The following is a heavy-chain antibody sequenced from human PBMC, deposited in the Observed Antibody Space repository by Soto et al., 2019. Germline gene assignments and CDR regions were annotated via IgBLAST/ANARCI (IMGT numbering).Heavy chain of an antibody. Sequence: QVQLQQWGAGLLKPSETLSLTCAVYGGSFSGYYWSWIRQPPGKGLEWIGEINHSGSTNYNPSLKSRVTISVDTSKNQFSLKLSSVTAADTAVYYCARRVWSGYYTYLAYNWFDPWGQGTLVTVSS. V-gene: IGHV4-34*01. CDR3: ARRVWSGYYTYLAYNWFDP. CDR1: GGSFSGYY. D-gene: IGHD3-3*01. CDR2: INHSGST. J-gene: IGHJ5*02.